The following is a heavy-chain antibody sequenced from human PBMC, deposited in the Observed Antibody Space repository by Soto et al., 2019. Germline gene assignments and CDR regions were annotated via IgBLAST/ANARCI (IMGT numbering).Heavy chain of an antibody. Sequence: PGGSLRLSCAASGFTFSSYAMSWVRQAPGKGLEWVSAISGSGGSTYYADSVKGRFTISRDNSKNTLYLQMNSLRAEDTAVYYCAKGDILTGYPSYYGMDVWGQGTTVTVSS. CDR2: ISGSGGST. CDR3: AKGDILTGYPSYYGMDV. D-gene: IGHD3-9*01. J-gene: IGHJ6*02. CDR1: GFTFSSYA. V-gene: IGHV3-23*01.